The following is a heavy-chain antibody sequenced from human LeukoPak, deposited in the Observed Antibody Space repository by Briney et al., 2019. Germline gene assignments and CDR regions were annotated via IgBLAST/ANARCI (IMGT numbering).Heavy chain of an antibody. D-gene: IGHD2-15*01. V-gene: IGHV1-2*02. CDR1: GYTFTGYY. J-gene: IGHJ6*03. Sequence: ASVKVSCEASGYTFTGYYMHWVRQAPGQGLEWMGWINPNSGGTNYAQKFQGSVTMTRDTSISTAYMELSRLRSDDTAVYYCARDKGCSGGSCYYYYMDVWGKGTTVTVSS. CDR2: INPNSGGT. CDR3: ARDKGCSGGSCYYYYMDV.